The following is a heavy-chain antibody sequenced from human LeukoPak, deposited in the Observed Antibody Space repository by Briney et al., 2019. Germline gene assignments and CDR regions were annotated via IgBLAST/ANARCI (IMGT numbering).Heavy chain of an antibody. D-gene: IGHD3-22*01. CDR1: GIPLNNYG. J-gene: IGHJ4*02. V-gene: IGHV3-23*01. CDR2: FNDSGGRK. CDR3: AKRGVVIRVILVGFHKEAYYFDS. Sequence: GPLRLPCSVLGIPLNNYGMTWVRQAPGKGLEWGAGFNDSGGRKNYADSVKGRFTISRYNPKNTIYLQMNSLRAEDTAVYFCAKRGVVIRVILVGFHKEAYYFDSWGQGALVTVSS.